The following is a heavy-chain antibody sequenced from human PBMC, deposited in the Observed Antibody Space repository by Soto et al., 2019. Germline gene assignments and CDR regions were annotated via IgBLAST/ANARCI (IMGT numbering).Heavy chain of an antibody. D-gene: IGHD2-15*01. CDR3: ARDRVYCSGGSCYGTGNNWFDP. Sequence: ASVKVSCKASGYTFTSYAMHWVRQAPGQRLEWMGWINAGNGNTKYSQKFQGRVTITRDTSASTAYMELSSLRSEDTAVYYCARDRVYCSGGSCYGTGNNWFDPWGQGTLVTVSS. J-gene: IGHJ5*02. V-gene: IGHV1-3*01. CDR2: INAGNGNT. CDR1: GYTFTSYA.